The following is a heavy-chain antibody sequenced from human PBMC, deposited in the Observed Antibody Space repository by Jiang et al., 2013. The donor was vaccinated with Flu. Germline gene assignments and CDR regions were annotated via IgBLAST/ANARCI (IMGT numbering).Heavy chain of an antibody. CDR2: INHSGST. J-gene: IGHJ6*02. CDR1: GGSFSGYY. Sequence: LLKPSETLSLTCAVYGGSFSGYYWSWIRQPPGKGLEWIGEINHSGSTNYNPSLKSRVTISVDTSKNQFSLKLSSVTAADTAVYYCARGPPYYDILTGYYRGGMDVWGQGTTVTVSS. V-gene: IGHV4-34*01. D-gene: IGHD3-9*01. CDR3: ARGPPYYDILTGYYRGGMDV.